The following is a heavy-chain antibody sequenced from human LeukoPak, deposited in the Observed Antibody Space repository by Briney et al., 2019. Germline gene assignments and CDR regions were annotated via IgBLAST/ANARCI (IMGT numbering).Heavy chain of an antibody. D-gene: IGHD6-19*01. V-gene: IGHV5-51*01. J-gene: IGHJ6*02. CDR3: ARQGIAVAGKNTYYYYGMDV. CDR2: IHPCDSDT. Sequence: GESLKISCRGSGNSFTSYWIGLGRQMPGKGLWLVGIIHPCDSDTKYRPSFQGQDTLSANKTISTAYLEWSSLNTSDTAMYYCARQGIAVAGKNTYYYYGMDVWGRGTTATVSS. CDR1: GNSFTSYW.